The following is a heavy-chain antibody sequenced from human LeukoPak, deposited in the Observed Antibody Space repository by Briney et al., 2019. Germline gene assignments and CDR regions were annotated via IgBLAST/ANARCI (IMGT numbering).Heavy chain of an antibody. CDR2: VSAYNGDR. CDR3: ARDSFDYYYMDV. CDR1: GYTFTDFG. Sequence: ASVKVSCKASGYTFTDFGISWVRQAPGQGPEWMGWVSAYNGDRKYAQKLQGRVTMTTDTSTSTAYMELRSLTSDDTAVYYCARDSFDYYYMDVWGKGTTVTVSS. J-gene: IGHJ6*03. V-gene: IGHV1-18*01.